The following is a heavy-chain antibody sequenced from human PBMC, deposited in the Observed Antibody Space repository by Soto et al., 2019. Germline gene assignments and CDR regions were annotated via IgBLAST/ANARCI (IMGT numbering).Heavy chain of an antibody. CDR3: ARASRGYSYGWAFDI. CDR2: IYYSGST. V-gene: IGHV4-59*01. Sequence: SETLSLTCTVSGGSISSYYWRWIRQPPGKGLEWIGYIYYSGSTNYNPSLKSRVTISVDTSKNQFSLKLSSVTAAATAVYYCARASRGYSYGWAFDIWGQGTMVTVSS. CDR1: GGSISSYY. J-gene: IGHJ3*02. D-gene: IGHD5-18*01.